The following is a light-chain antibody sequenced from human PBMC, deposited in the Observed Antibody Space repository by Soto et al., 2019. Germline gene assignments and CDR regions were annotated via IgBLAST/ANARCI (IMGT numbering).Light chain of an antibody. CDR3: QQYGSSTMYS. CDR2: GAS. V-gene: IGKV3-20*01. J-gene: IGKJ2*01. Sequence: EVVLTQSPGTLSLSPGERATLSCRASQSVSSNFLSWYQQKPGQAPRLLIYGASSRAAGIPDRFSGSGSGTDFTLSISRLEPEDFAVYYCQQYGSSTMYSFGQGTTLEIK. CDR1: QSVSSNF.